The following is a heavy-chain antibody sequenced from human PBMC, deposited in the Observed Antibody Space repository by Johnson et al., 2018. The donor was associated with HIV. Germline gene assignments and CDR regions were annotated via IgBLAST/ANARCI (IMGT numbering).Heavy chain of an antibody. D-gene: IGHD3-10*01. V-gene: IGHV3-30-3*01. J-gene: IGHJ3*02. CDR2: ISYDGSNK. Sequence: QVQLVESGGHLVQPGKSLRLFCAASGFTFSSYAMYWVRQAPGKGLEWVAVISYDGSNKYYADSVKGRFTISRDNSKNTLYLQMNSLRADDTAVYYCARIKRSLLWYDAFDIWGQGTMVTVSS. CDR1: GFTFSSYA. CDR3: ARIKRSLLWYDAFDI.